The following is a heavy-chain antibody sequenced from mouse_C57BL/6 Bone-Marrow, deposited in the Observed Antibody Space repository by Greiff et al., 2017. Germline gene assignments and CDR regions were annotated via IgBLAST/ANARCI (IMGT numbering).Heavy chain of an antibody. CDR1: GYTFTDYY. V-gene: IGHV1-26*01. CDR2: INPNTGGT. J-gene: IGHJ4*01. Sequence: VQLQQSGPELVKPGASVKISCKASGYTFTDYYMNWVKQSHGKSLEWIGDINPNTGGTSYNQKFKGKATLTVDKSYSTAYMELRSLTSEDSAVYYFARPNYYGSSYVYAMDYWGQGTSVTVSS. CDR3: ARPNYYGSSYVYAMDY. D-gene: IGHD1-1*01.